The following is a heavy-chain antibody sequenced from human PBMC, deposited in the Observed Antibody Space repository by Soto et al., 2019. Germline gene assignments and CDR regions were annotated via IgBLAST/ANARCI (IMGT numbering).Heavy chain of an antibody. CDR1: GYTFTSYG. Sequence: GASVKVSCKASGYTFTSYGISWVRQAPGQGLEWMGWISAYNGNTNYAQKLQGRVTMTTDTSTSTAYMELRSLRSDDTAVYYCARVGGSGSYYKSLPPYYFDYWGQGTLVTVSS. J-gene: IGHJ4*02. D-gene: IGHD3-10*01. CDR3: ARVGGSGSYYKSLPPYYFDY. CDR2: ISAYNGNT. V-gene: IGHV1-18*01.